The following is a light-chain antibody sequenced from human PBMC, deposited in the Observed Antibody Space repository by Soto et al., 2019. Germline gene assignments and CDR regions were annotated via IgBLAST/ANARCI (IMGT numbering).Light chain of an antibody. J-gene: IGLJ1*01. Sequence: QSALTQPASVSGSPGQSITISCTGTSSDVCGYNYVSWYQQHPGKAPKHMIYEVSNRPSGVSNRFSGSKSGNTASLTISGIQAEDEADYYCSSYTSSSTYVFGTGTKVTVL. CDR3: SSYTSSSTYV. CDR2: EVS. V-gene: IGLV2-14*01. CDR1: SSDVCGYNY.